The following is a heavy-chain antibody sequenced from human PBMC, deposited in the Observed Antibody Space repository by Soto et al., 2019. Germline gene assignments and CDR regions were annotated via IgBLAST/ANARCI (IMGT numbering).Heavy chain of an antibody. J-gene: IGHJ6*02. CDR1: GYSFVCFW. V-gene: IGHV5-51*01. Sequence: CKASGYSFVCFWIGWVRQMHGKGLEWMGIIYPGDSDTRYSPSFQGQVTISADKSISTAYLQWSSLKASDTAMYYCARQGSGYLYYYYGMDVWGQGTTVTVSS. CDR3: ARQGSGYLYYYYGMDV. CDR2: IYPGDSDT. D-gene: IGHD5-12*01.